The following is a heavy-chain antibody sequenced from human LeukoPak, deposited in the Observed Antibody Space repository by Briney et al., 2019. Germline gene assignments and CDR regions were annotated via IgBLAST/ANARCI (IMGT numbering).Heavy chain of an antibody. J-gene: IGHJ5*02. Sequence: PSETLSLTCAVSGGSISSSNWWSWVRQPPGKGLEWIGEIYHSGSTNYNPSLKSRVTISVDKSKNQFSLKLSSVTAADTAVYYCARDSADSSDNWFDPWGQGTLVTVSS. V-gene: IGHV4-4*02. CDR2: IYHSGST. D-gene: IGHD3-22*01. CDR1: GGSISSSNW. CDR3: ARDSADSSDNWFDP.